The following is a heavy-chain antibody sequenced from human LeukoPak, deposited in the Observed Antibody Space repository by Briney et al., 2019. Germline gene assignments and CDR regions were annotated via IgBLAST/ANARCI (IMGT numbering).Heavy chain of an antibody. CDR1: GYTFSGNF. Sequence: ASVKVSCKASGYTFSGNFMHWVRQAPGQGLEWMGWINPNNGDTNYAQKFQGRVTVTRDTSISTAYMELSSLRSDDPAVYYCARTRGSHISMAYLDYWGQGTLVTVSS. J-gene: IGHJ4*02. V-gene: IGHV1-2*02. CDR3: ARTRGSHISMAYLDY. CDR2: INPNNGDT. D-gene: IGHD2/OR15-2a*01.